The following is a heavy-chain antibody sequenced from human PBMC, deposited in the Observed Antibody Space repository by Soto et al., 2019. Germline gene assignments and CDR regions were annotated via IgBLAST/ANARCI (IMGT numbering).Heavy chain of an antibody. J-gene: IGHJ3*02. Sequence: SVKVSCKASGGTFSSYAISWVRQAPGQGLEWMGGIIPIFGTANYAQKFQGRVTITANDSTSTAYMELSSLRSEDTAVYYCARGMITFGGVIVSAAFDIWGQGTMVTVS. CDR1: GGTFSSYA. CDR2: IIPIFGTA. CDR3: ARGMITFGGVIVSAAFDI. V-gene: IGHV1-69*13. D-gene: IGHD3-16*02.